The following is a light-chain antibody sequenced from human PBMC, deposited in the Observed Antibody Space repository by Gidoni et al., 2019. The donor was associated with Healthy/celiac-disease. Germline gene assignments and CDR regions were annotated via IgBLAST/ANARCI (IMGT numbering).Light chain of an antibody. Sequence: DIVLTQSPGTLSLSPGERATLSCRASQSVSSSYLAWYQQKPGQAPRLLIYGASSRATGIPERFSGSGCGKDFTLTISRLEPEDFAVYYCQQDGSSPRTFXQXTKVEIK. J-gene: IGKJ1*01. CDR3: QQDGSSPRT. CDR2: GAS. CDR1: QSVSSSY. V-gene: IGKV3-20*01.